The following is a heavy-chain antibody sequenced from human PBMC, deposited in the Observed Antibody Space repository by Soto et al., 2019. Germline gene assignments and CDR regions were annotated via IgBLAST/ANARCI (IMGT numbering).Heavy chain of an antibody. V-gene: IGHV1-3*03. CDR3: AREELYCSSTSCRPQHYGMDV. Sequence: GASVKVSCKASGYTFTSYAMHWVRQAPGQRLEWMGWINAGIGDTQYSQDFQGRVTITTDTSASTAYMELSSLRSEDTAVYYCAREELYCSSTSCRPQHYGMDVWGQGTTVTVSS. D-gene: IGHD2-2*01. J-gene: IGHJ6*02. CDR1: GYTFTSYA. CDR2: INAGIGDT.